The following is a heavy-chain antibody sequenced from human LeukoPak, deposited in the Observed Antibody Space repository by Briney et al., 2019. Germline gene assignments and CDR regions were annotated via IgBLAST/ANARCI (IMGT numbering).Heavy chain of an antibody. CDR1: GGSISSGGYS. Sequence: PSETLSLTCAVSGGSISSGGYSWSWIRQPPGKGLEWIGYIYHSGSTYYNPSLKSRVTISVDRSKNQFSLKLSSVTAADTAVYYRARVCNPGGYDSSGYNDYWGQGTLVTVSS. V-gene: IGHV4-30-2*01. CDR2: IYHSGST. J-gene: IGHJ4*02. CDR3: ARVCNPGGYDSSGYNDY. D-gene: IGHD3-22*01.